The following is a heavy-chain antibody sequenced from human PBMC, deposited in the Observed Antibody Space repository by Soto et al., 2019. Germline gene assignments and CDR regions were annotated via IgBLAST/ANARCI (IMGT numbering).Heavy chain of an antibody. D-gene: IGHD6-13*01. V-gene: IGHV4-30-2*01. CDR2: IYHSGST. J-gene: IGHJ6*02. CDR1: GGSISSGGYS. CDR3: ARGRTHAHPPFIAAAGTRTPYYYYGMDV. Sequence: QLQLQESGSGLVKPSQTLSLTCAVSGGSISSGGYSWSWIRQPPGKGLEWIGYIYHSGSTYYNPSLKSRVTISVDRSKNQFSLKLSSVTAADTAVYYCARGRTHAHPPFIAAAGTRTPYYYYGMDVWGQGTTVTVSS.